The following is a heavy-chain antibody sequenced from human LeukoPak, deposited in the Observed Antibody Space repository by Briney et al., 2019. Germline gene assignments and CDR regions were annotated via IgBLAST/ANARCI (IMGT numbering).Heavy chain of an antibody. D-gene: IGHD2-2*01. CDR1: GYSFTTYW. J-gene: IGHJ4*02. Sequence: GESLKTSCRGSGYSFTTYWIGWVRQMPGKGLEWMGIIYPGDSDTRYSPSFQGQVTMSADKSINTAYLQWSSLKASDTAMYYCARRQGCSSTSCPPGYWGQGTLVTVSS. CDR3: ARRQGCSSTSCPPGY. V-gene: IGHV5-51*01. CDR2: IYPGDSDT.